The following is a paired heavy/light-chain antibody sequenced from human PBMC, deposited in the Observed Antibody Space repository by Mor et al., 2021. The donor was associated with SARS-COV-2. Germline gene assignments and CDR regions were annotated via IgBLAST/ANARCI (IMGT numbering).Heavy chain of an antibody. CDR2: IRNKANSYTT. J-gene: IGHJ4*02. V-gene: IGHV3-72*01. CDR3: ARVSCSSSNCPKRYFDY. Sequence: EVQLVEFGGGLVQPGGSLRLSCAASGFTFSDLYMDWVRQAPGKGLEWVGRIRNKANSYTTEYAASVRGRFTISRDDSKNSLYLQMNSLKTEDTAVYYCARVSCSSSNCPKRYFDYWGQGTLVTVSS. CDR1: GFTFSDLY. D-gene: IGHD2-2*01.
Light chain of an antibody. V-gene: IGKV1-9*01. CDR3: QQLNSYPLT. J-gene: IGKJ4*01. CDR1: QGISSF. Sequence: IQLTQSPSSLSASVGDRVTITCRASQGISSFLAWYQQKPGRAPKLLIYSASTLQSGVPSRFSGSGSGTDFTLTISSLQPEDFATYYCQQLNSYPLTFGGGTKVEIK. CDR2: SAS.